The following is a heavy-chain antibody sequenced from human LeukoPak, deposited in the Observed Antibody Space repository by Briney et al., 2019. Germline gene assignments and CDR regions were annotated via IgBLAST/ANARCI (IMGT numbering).Heavy chain of an antibody. J-gene: IGHJ5*02. CDR1: GGSFSSSSNY. V-gene: IGHV4-39*02. Sequence: SETLSLTCTVSGGSFSSSSNYWLWIRQSPGKGLEWIATVYCTGGTYYNPSLQSRVTISVDTSKRQFSLKVTSVTATDTAINYCARGHSSGLNFFDPWGQGTLVTVSS. CDR3: ARGHSSGLNFFDP. CDR2: VYCTGGT. D-gene: IGHD6-19*01.